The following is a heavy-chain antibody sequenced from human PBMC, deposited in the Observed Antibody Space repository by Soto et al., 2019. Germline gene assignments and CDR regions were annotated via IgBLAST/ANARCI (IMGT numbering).Heavy chain of an antibody. CDR1: GGIFSNFA. CDR3: AKDGGGYP. CDR2: VVPVYGAV. Sequence: HAQLVQSGAELRKPGSSVKVSCKASGGIFSNFAFSWVRQAPGQGLEWVGTVVPVYGAVHYAHQFQGRVTITADESTPTTYMEMSGLRSEDTAVYYCAKDGGGYPWGQGTLVTVSS. V-gene: IGHV1-69*18. D-gene: IGHD2-15*01. J-gene: IGHJ5*02.